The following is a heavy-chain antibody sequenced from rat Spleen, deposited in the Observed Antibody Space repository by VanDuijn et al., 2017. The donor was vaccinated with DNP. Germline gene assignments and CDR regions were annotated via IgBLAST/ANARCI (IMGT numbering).Heavy chain of an antibody. J-gene: IGHJ4*01. V-gene: IGHV5-19*01. CDR3: ARRSPFYAMDA. CDR2: IVPSSDNT. CDR1: GFTFSNSG. Sequence: EVQLVESGGGLVQPGWSLKLSCAASGFTFSNSGMHWIRQAPGKGLEWVASIVPSSDNTYYLESVKGRFTISRDNAKSTLYLQMNSLRSEDMATYYGARRSPFYAMDAWGQGTSVTVSS.